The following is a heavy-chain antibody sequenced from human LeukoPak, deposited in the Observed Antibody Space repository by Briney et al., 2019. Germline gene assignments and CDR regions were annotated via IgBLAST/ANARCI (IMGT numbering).Heavy chain of an antibody. Sequence: PSQTLSLTCTVSGGSISSGGYYWSWIRQHPGKGLEWIGYIYYSGSTNYNPSLKSRDTISVDTSKNQFSLKLSSVTAADTAVYYCARSPGDYVWGSYRRPTYYFDYWGQGTLVTVSS. CDR3: ARSPGDYVWGSYRRPTYYFDY. D-gene: IGHD3-16*02. V-gene: IGHV4-61*08. CDR2: IYYSGST. CDR1: GGSISSGGYY. J-gene: IGHJ4*02.